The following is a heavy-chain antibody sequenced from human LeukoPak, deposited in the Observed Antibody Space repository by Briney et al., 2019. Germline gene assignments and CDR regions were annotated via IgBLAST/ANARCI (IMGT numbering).Heavy chain of an antibody. V-gene: IGHV3-9*01. CDR1: GFTFDDYA. CDR3: AKASAYDSSGYYFDY. CDR2: ISWNSGSI. J-gene: IGHJ4*02. D-gene: IGHD3-22*01. Sequence: GGSLRLSCAASGFTFDDYAMHWVRQAPGKGLEWVSGISWNSGSIGYADSVKGRFTISRGNAKNSLYLQMNSLRAEDTALYYCAKASAYDSSGYYFDYWGQGTLVTVSS.